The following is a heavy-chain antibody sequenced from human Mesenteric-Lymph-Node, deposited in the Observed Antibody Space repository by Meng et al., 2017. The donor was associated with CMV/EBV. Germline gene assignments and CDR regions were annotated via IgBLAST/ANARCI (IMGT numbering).Heavy chain of an antibody. CDR1: GFTFSSYA. J-gene: IGHJ6*02. Sequence: GSLRLSCAASGFTFSSYAMSWIRQPPGKGLEYIAFFYDSANTNYSPSLKSRATMSVDASKSQVSLNLYSVSAADTAVYYCARFSATGAYYYGMDVWGQGTTVTVSS. CDR3: ARFSATGAYYYGMDV. D-gene: IGHD3-10*01. V-gene: IGHV4-59*01. CDR2: FYDSANT.